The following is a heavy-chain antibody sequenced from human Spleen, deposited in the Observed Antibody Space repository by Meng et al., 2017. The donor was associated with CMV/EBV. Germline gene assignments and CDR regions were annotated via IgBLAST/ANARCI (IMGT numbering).Heavy chain of an antibody. Sequence: GGSLRLSCAVSGFTFSNAWMSWVRQAPGKGPEWVAVISYDGSNINYADSVKGRFTISRDNSKNTLYLQMNSLRAEDTAVYYCARVMTVVVYDGFDIWGQGTMVTVSS. D-gene: IGHD3-22*01. V-gene: IGHV3-30-3*01. CDR1: GFTFSNAW. J-gene: IGHJ3*02. CDR2: ISYDGSNI. CDR3: ARVMTVVVYDGFDI.